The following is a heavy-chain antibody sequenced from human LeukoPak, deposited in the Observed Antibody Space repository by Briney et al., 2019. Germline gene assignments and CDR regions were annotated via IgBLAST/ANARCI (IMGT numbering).Heavy chain of an antibody. CDR2: IRYDGGNK. D-gene: IGHD4-17*01. Sequence: GGSLRLSCAASGFTFSTYGMHWVRQAPGKGLEWVSLIRYDGGNKYYADSVKGRFTISRGNSKNTLYLQMNSLSAEDTAVYYCVKDPYGDYLRYFDYWGQGTLVTVSS. CDR1: GFTFSTYG. CDR3: VKDPYGDYLRYFDY. J-gene: IGHJ4*02. V-gene: IGHV3-30*02.